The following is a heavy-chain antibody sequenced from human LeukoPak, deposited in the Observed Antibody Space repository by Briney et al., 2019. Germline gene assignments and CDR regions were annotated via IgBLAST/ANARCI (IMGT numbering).Heavy chain of an antibody. CDR3: LAAHTIFALVDVRFDY. CDR2: IYYSGST. D-gene: IGHD3-3*01. CDR1: GGSISSSSYY. Sequence: PSETLSLTCTVSGGSISSSSYYWGWIRQPPGKGLEWIGSIYYSGSTYYNPSLKSRVTISVDTSKNQFSLKLSSVTAADTAVYYCLAAHTIFALVDVRFDYWGQGTLVTVSS. J-gene: IGHJ4*02. V-gene: IGHV4-39*01.